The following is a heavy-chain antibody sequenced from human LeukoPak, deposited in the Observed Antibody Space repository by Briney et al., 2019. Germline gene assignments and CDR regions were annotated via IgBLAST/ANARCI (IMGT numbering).Heavy chain of an antibody. CDR3: ARDRGSGSYLDY. Sequence: GGSLRLSCAASGFTFSSYAMHWVRQAPGKGLEWVAVISYDGSNKYYADSVKGRFTISRDNSKNTLYLQMNSMRAEDTAVYYCARDRGSGSYLDYWGQGTLVTVSS. CDR2: ISYDGSNK. CDR1: GFTFSSYA. D-gene: IGHD3-10*01. J-gene: IGHJ4*02. V-gene: IGHV3-30-3*01.